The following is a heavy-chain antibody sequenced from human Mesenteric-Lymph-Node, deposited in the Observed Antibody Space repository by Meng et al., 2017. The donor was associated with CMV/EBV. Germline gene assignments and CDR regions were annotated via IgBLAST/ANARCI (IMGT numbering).Heavy chain of an antibody. Sequence: QVPLHEWGEGLLKRSETLSVTCAVYGVSFSGYYWNWIRQSPEKGLEWIGEINHSGSTTYNPSFTSRIIISVDTSTNQISLNMSSVTAADTAVYYCARGSSYDILTGYFDYWGQGALVTVSS. D-gene: IGHD3-9*01. CDR3: ARGSSYDILTGYFDY. CDR2: INHSGST. J-gene: IGHJ4*02. CDR1: GVSFSGYY. V-gene: IGHV4-34*01.